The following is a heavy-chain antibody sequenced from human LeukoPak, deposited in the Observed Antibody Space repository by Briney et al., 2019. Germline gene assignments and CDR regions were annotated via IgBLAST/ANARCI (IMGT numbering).Heavy chain of an antibody. J-gene: IGHJ4*02. CDR3: ARWIGGFDY. CDR2: IKQDGSEK. CDR1: GFTFSSYW. D-gene: IGHD3-10*01. Sequence: GGSLRLSCAASGFTFSSYWMNWVRQTPGKGLEWVANIKQDGSEKYYVDSVECRFTISIDNAKNSLYLQMNSLRAEDTAVYYCARWIGGFDYWGQGARVTVSS. V-gene: IGHV3-7*01.